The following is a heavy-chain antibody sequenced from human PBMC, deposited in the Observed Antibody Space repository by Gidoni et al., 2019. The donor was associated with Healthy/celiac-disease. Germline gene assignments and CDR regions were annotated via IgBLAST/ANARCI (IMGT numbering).Heavy chain of an antibody. D-gene: IGHD4-17*01. Sequence: QVQLQESGPGPAKPSQTLSLTCTVSGRSISSGYYYWRWIRQPPGKGLAWIGYIHYSGSTYYNPSLKSRVTISVDTSKNQFSLKLSSVTAADTAVYYCARDVYVGDDAFDTWGQGTMVTVSS. CDR1: GRSISSGYYY. J-gene: IGHJ3*02. CDR2: IHYSGST. CDR3: ARDVYVGDDAFDT. V-gene: IGHV4-30-4*01.